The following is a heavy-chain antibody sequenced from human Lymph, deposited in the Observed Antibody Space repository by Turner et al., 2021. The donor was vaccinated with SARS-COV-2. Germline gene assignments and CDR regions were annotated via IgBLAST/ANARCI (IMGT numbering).Heavy chain of an antibody. V-gene: IGHV3-53*01. Sequence: ASRFTVSYNYMTWVRQAPGKGLEWVSVIYSGGSTYYADSVKGRFTISRDSSKNTLYLQMNSLRAEDTAVYYCARDLMEVGGMDVWGQGTTVTVSS. CDR3: ARDLMEVGGMDV. CDR1: RFTVSYNY. D-gene: IGHD3-3*01. J-gene: IGHJ6*02. CDR2: IYSGGST.